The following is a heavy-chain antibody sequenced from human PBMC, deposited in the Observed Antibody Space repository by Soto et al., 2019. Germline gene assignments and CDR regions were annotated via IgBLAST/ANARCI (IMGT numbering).Heavy chain of an antibody. D-gene: IGHD7-27*01. CDR3: AAGAGW. V-gene: IGHV1-18*01. Sequence: QGQLVQSGAEVKKPGASVKVSCKASGYTFTTFGITWVRQAPGQGLGWMGWISAHNGNTKYAQKIQGRFTMTTDTDASTAYMELRSLRPDDTAVYYCAAGAGWWGQGTLVTVSS. CDR2: ISAHNGNT. J-gene: IGHJ4*02. CDR1: GYTFTTFG.